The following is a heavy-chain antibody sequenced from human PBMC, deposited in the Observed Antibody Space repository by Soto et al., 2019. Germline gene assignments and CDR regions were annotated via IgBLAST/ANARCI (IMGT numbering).Heavy chain of an antibody. V-gene: IGHV4-59*01. CDR3: AKADANPKETATIYYFDS. CDR1: GGSINNYY. Sequence: QVQLQESGPGLVRPSETLSLTCTVSGGSINNYYWNWIRQPPGKGLEWIGYIYYSGSAYYNPSLKSRVTISVDTSKNQFSLKLSSVTAADTAVYYCAKADANPKETATIYYFDSWGRGTLVTVSS. CDR2: IYYSGSA. D-gene: IGHD5-12*01. J-gene: IGHJ4*02.